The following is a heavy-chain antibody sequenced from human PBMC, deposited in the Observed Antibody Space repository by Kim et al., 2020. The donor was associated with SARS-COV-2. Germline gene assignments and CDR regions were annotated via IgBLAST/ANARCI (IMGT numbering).Heavy chain of an antibody. CDR2: ISGSGGST. D-gene: IGHD3-22*01. CDR3: AKDFRTYCDSSGYYRMSGSQH. Sequence: GGSLRLSCAASGFTFSSYAMSWVRQAPGKGLEWVSAISGSGGSTYYADSVKGRFTISRDNSKNTLYLQMNSLRAEDTAVYYCAKDFRTYCDSSGYYRMSGSQHWGQSTLVTVSS. J-gene: IGHJ1*01. V-gene: IGHV3-23*01. CDR1: GFTFSSYA.